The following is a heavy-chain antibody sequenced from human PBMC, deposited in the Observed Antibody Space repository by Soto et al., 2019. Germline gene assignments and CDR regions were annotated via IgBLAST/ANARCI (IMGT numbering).Heavy chain of an antibody. CDR3: AREAVTSIFDY. V-gene: IGHV4-31*03. D-gene: IGHD4-4*01. CDR2: IYYSGST. CDR1: GGSISSGGYY. Sequence: KTSETLSLTCTVSGGSISSGGYYWSWIRQHPGKGLEWIGYIYYSGSTYYNPSLKSRVTISVDTSKNQFSLKLSSVTAADTAVYYCAREAVTSIFDYWGQGTLVTVPQ. J-gene: IGHJ4*02.